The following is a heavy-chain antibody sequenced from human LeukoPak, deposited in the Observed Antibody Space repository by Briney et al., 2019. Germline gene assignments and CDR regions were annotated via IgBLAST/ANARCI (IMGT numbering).Heavy chain of an antibody. V-gene: IGHV3-33*01. CDR3: ATLLQGDGMDV. Sequence: GSLRLSCAASGFTFSSYGMHWVRQAPGKGLEWVAVIWYDGSSTYYADSVKGRFTISRDNSKNTLYLQMNSLRAEDTAIYYCATLLQGDGMDVWGKGTTVTVSS. CDR2: IWYDGSST. D-gene: IGHD4-11*01. J-gene: IGHJ6*04. CDR1: GFTFSSYG.